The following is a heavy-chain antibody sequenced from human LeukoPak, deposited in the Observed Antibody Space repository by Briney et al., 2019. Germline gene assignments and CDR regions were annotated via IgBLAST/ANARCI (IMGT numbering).Heavy chain of an antibody. Sequence: ETGGPLRLCCGACGFTYSSYAMSWVRQAPGKGLEWVAPISGSGGSTYYADSVKGRFTISRDNSKTTLYLQMNSLRAEDTAVYYCAKGVGSSWYGYFDYWGQGTLVTVPS. CDR2: ISGSGGST. D-gene: IGHD6-13*01. CDR1: GFTYSSYA. CDR3: AKGVGSSWYGYFDY. J-gene: IGHJ4*02. V-gene: IGHV3-23*01.